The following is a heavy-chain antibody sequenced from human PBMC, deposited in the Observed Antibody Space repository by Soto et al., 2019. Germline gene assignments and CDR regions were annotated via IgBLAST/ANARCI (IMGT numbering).Heavy chain of an antibody. J-gene: IGHJ3*02. CDR1: GGSISSYY. V-gene: IGHV4-59*08. Sequence: TSETLSLTCTVSGGSISSYYWSWIRQPPGKGLEWIGYIYYSGSTNYNPSLKSRVTISVDTSKNQFSLKLSSVTAADTAVYYCARHTSGWDENDAFDIWGQGTMVTVSS. CDR3: ARHTSGWDENDAFDI. D-gene: IGHD6-19*01. CDR2: IYYSGST.